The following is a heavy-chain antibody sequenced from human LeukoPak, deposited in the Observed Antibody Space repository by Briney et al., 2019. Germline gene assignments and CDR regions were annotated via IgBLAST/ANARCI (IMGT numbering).Heavy chain of an antibody. Sequence: SETLSLTCTVSGGSISSYYWSWVRQPPGKGLEWIGYIYYSGSTNYNPSIMSRVPISVDTSKNQFSLKLSSVTAADTAVYYCARHQRNWNYLASDYWGQGTLVTVSS. V-gene: IGHV4-59*08. CDR2: IYYSGST. J-gene: IGHJ4*02. CDR1: GGSISSYY. D-gene: IGHD1-7*01. CDR3: ARHQRNWNYLASDY.